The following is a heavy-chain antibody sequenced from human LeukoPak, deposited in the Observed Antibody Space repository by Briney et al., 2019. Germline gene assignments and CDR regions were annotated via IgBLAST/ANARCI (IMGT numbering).Heavy chain of an antibody. D-gene: IGHD6-19*01. CDR3: ARPAVAGLRAGGYDY. CDR1: GFSFSSYW. J-gene: IGHJ4*02. Sequence: GGSLRLSCAASGFSFSSYWMHWVRQAPGKGLVWVSRISSDGSIINYADSVKGRFTISRDNAKSTLYLQMNSLRVEDTAVYYCARPAVAGLRAGGYDYWGQGTLVTVSS. V-gene: IGHV3-74*01. CDR2: ISSDGSII.